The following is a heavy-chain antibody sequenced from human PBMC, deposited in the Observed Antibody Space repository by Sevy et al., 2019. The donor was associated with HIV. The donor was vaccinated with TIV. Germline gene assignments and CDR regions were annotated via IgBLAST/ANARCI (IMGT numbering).Heavy chain of an antibody. CDR1: GFTFNTYS. D-gene: IGHD3-16*01. J-gene: IGHJ4*02. CDR2: VSSDSMFI. Sequence: GGSLRLSCAASGFTFNTYSMNWVRQAPGKGLEWVSSVSSDSMFIYYADSVKGRLTISRDNARNLLFLQMNTLRADDTAVYYCTSLGQLWLLNFWGQGALVTVSS. V-gene: IGHV3-21*01. CDR3: TSLGQLWLLNF.